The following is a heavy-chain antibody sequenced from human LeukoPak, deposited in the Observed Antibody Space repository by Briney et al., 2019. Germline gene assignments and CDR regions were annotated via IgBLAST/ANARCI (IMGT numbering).Heavy chain of an antibody. D-gene: IGHD3-10*01. V-gene: IGHV3-15*01. CDR1: GFSFSYAW. J-gene: IGHJ4*02. CDR3: TTDLNQRLKWFGNPLDH. Sequence: GGSLRLSCVASGFSFSYAWMSWVRQAPGKGLQWVGHIRSETDGATTDYAAAVQGRFTISRDDSKKMLYLEMNSLTTEDTAVYYCTTDLNQRLKWFGNPLDHWGQGTPVTVSS. CDR2: IRSETDGATT.